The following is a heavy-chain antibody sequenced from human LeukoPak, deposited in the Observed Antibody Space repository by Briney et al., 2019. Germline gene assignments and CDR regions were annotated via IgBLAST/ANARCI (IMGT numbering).Heavy chain of an antibody. V-gene: IGHV1-2*02. J-gene: IGHJ6*02. CDR1: GYTFTGYY. CDR3: ARVRVPAARAYYYYYGMDV. Sequence: ASVKVSCKASGYTFTGYYMHWVRQAPGQGLEWMGWINPNSGGTNHAQKFQGRVTMTRDTSISTAYMELSRLRSDDTAVYYCARVRVPAARAYYYYYGMDVWGQGTTVTVSS. D-gene: IGHD2-2*01. CDR2: INPNSGGT.